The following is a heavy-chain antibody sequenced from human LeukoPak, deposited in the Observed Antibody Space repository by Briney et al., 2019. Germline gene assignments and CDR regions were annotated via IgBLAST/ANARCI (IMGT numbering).Heavy chain of an antibody. V-gene: IGHV4-4*07. J-gene: IGHJ3*02. CDR3: ARVSHYYDSSGYYYVRAFDI. CDR2: ISTSGST. D-gene: IGHD3-22*01. CDR1: GGSISSYY. Sequence: TPSETLSLTCTVSGGSISSYYWSWVRQPAGKGLEWIGRISTSGSTNYNPSLKSRVTMSVDTSNNQFSLKLSSVTAADTAVYYCARVSHYYDSSGYYYVRAFDIWGQGTMVTASS.